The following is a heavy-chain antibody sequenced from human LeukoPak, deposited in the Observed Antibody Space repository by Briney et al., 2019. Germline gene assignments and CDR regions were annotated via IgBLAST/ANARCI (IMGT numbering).Heavy chain of an antibody. CDR1: GFTFTSYS. D-gene: IGHD3-10*01. J-gene: IGHJ6*02. V-gene: IGHV3-23*01. CDR3: AKRSRRLTVVRGVPREDV. CDR2: TSDRGDYT. Sequence: GGSLRLSCAASGFTFTSYSMSWVRQAPGKGLEWVSGTSDRGDYTYYADSVKGRFTISRDNSKNTLYLPMNSLRAEDTAVYYCAKRSRRLTVVRGVPREDVWGQGTSVTVSS.